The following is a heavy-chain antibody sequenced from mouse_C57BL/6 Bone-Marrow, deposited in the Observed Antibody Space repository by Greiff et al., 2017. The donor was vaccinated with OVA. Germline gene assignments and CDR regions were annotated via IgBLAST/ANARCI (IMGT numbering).Heavy chain of an antibody. CDR1: GFTFSSYG. J-gene: IGHJ3*01. V-gene: IGHV5-6*01. CDR3: ARHPAIYYDYDVGAY. Sequence: EVQLVESGGDLVKPGGSLKLSCAASGFTFSSYGMSWVRQTPDKRLEWVATISSGGSYTYYPDSVKGRFTISRDNAKNTLYLQMSSLKSEDTAMYYCARHPAIYYDYDVGAYWGQGTLVTVSA. D-gene: IGHD2-4*01. CDR2: ISSGGSYT.